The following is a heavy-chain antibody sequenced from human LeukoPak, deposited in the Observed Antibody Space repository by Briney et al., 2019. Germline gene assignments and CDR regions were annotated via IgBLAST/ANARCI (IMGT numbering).Heavy chain of an antibody. D-gene: IGHD4-17*01. Sequence: GGSLRLSCAASGFTFSSYEMNWVRQAPGKGLEWVSYISSSGSTIYYADSVKGRFTISRDNAKNSLYLQMNSLRADDTAVYYCARDLYGDHGGYWGQGTLVTVSS. CDR3: ARDLYGDHGGY. V-gene: IGHV3-48*03. J-gene: IGHJ4*02. CDR2: ISSSGSTI. CDR1: GFTFSSYE.